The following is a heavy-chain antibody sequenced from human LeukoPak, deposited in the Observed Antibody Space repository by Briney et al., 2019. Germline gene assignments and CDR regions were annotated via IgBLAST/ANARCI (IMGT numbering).Heavy chain of an antibody. D-gene: IGHD2-2*01. Sequence: GGSLRLSCAASGFTFINYWMTWVRQAPGKGLEWVANIKQDGSEKYYVDSVTGRFTISRDNAKNSLFLQMSSLRYEDTAVYYCARQDCTITSCYPDTWGQGTLVTVSS. CDR3: ARQDCTITSCYPDT. CDR2: IKQDGSEK. V-gene: IGHV3-7*05. CDR1: GFTFINYW. J-gene: IGHJ5*02.